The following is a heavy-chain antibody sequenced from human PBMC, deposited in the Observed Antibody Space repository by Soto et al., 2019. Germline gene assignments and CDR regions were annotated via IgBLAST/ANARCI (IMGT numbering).Heavy chain of an antibody. CDR1: GFTFSSYE. D-gene: IGHD5-18*01. J-gene: IGHJ4*02. CDR2: ISSSGSTI. CDR3: ARDRDVDTAMVRLDY. Sequence: GSLRLSCAASGFTFSSYEMNWVRQAPGKGLEWVSYISSSGSTIYYADSVKGRFTISRDNAKNSLYLQMNSLRAEDTAVYYCARDRDVDTAMVRLDYWGQGTLVTVSS. V-gene: IGHV3-48*03.